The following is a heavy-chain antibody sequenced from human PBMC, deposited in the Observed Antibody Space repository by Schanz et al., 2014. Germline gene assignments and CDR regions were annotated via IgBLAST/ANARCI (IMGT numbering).Heavy chain of an antibody. V-gene: IGHV1-18*01. CDR3: ARDRDQWDGNYLDY. CDR1: GYTFTRSG. J-gene: IGHJ4*02. D-gene: IGHD1-26*01. Sequence: QVQLVQSGPAVKKPGASMKVSCLASGYTFTRSGISWVRQAPGQGLEWMGWIGGSDGNTNFAQKFQGRVTMTTDTSTSTVYMELRSLTSDDSAVYYCARDRDQWDGNYLDYWGQGTLVTVSS. CDR2: IGGSDGNT.